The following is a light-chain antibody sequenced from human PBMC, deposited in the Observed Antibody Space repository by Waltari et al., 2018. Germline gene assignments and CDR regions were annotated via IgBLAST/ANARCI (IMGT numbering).Light chain of an antibody. Sequence: DIQMTQFTTSLSASVEDRVTITCRASQTITNYLNWYQQKSGKAPRLLIYGASNLQGGVPSRFRGSGSGTDFTLTISNLQPEDFATYYCQQTYITPRTFGQGTKVEIK. V-gene: IGKV1-39*01. CDR3: QQTYITPRT. J-gene: IGKJ1*01. CDR2: GAS. CDR1: QTITNY.